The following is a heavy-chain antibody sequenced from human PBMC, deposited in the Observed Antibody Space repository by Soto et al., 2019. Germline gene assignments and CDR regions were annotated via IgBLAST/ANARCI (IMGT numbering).Heavy chain of an antibody. CDR3: ARRVLVRGVTDYFDY. Sequence: SETLSLTCTVSGGSISSYYWSWIRQPPGKGLEWIGYIYYSGSTNYNPSLKSRVTISVDMSKNQFSLKLISVTAADTAVYYCARRVLVRGVTDYFDYWGQGTLVTVSS. J-gene: IGHJ4*02. CDR1: GGSISSYY. D-gene: IGHD3-10*01. V-gene: IGHV4-59*08. CDR2: IYYSGST.